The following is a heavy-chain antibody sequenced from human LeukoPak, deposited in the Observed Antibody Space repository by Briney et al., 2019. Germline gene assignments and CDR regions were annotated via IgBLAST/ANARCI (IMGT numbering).Heavy chain of an antibody. V-gene: IGHV4-39*02. CDR3: AREGLNMVRGVIPKEAWGWFDP. J-gene: IGHJ5*02. CDR1: GGSITSSSYY. D-gene: IGHD3-10*01. Sequence: SETLSLTCTVSGGSITSSSYYWGWIRQPPGKGLEWIGSLYYRGITYYSPSLKSRVTISIDTSKNQFSLKLRSVTAADTAVYYCAREGLNMVRGVIPKEAWGWFDPWGQGTLVTVSS. CDR2: LYYRGIT.